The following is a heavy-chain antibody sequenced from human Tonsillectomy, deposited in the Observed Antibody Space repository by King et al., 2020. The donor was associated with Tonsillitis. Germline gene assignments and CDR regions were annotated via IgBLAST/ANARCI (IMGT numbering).Heavy chain of an antibody. CDR3: AHSRHFFCCGSSCYPGADDNWFDP. V-gene: IGHV2-5*02. J-gene: IGHJ5*02. Sequence: TLKESGPTLVKPTQTLTLTCTFSGFSLSTSGVGVGWIRQPPGKALEWLALIYWDDDKRYSPSLKSRLTITKDTSKNQVVLTMTNMDPVDTATYYCAHSRHFFCCGSSCYPGADDNWFDPWGQGTLVTVSS. CDR1: GFSLSTSGVG. CDR2: IYWDDDK. D-gene: IGHD2-15*01.